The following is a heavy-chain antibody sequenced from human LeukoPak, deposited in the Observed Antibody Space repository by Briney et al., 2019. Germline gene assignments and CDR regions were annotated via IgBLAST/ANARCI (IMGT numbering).Heavy chain of an antibody. J-gene: IGHJ4*02. V-gene: IGHV3-53*01. Sequence: GGSLRLSCAVSGFTVSSNYMNWVRQAPGKGLEWVSIIYSGGNTYYADSVKGRFTISRGNSKNTLYIQMNSLRVEDTAVYYCARHDGGFGPFDYWGQGTPVTVSS. CDR1: GFTVSSNY. CDR3: ARHDGGFGPFDY. CDR2: IYSGGNT. D-gene: IGHD4-23*01.